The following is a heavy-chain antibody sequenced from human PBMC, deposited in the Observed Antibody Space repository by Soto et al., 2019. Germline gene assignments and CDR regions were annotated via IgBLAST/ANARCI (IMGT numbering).Heavy chain of an antibody. Sequence: PVGSLRLSCAASGFTFSSYGMHWVRQAPGKGLEWVAVIWYDGSNKYYADSVKGRFTISRDNSKNTLYLQMNSLRAEDTAVYYCARDLRGDSVYYYGMDVWGQGTTLTVSS. CDR3: ARDLRGDSVYYYGMDV. V-gene: IGHV3-33*01. CDR1: GFTFSSYG. CDR2: IWYDGSNK. D-gene: IGHD2-21*02. J-gene: IGHJ6*02.